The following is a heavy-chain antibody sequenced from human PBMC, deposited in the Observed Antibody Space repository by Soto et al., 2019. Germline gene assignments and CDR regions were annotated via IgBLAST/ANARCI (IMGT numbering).Heavy chain of an antibody. CDR2: ISSSGSTI. Sequence: GGSLRLSCAASGFTFSDYYMSWIRQAPGKGLEWVSYISSSGSTIYYADSVKGRFTISRDNAKNSLYLQMNSLRAEDTAVYYCASPISNAGATSDYWGQGTLVTVSS. CDR1: GFTFSDYY. V-gene: IGHV3-11*04. J-gene: IGHJ4*02. CDR3: ASPISNAGATSDY. D-gene: IGHD1-1*01.